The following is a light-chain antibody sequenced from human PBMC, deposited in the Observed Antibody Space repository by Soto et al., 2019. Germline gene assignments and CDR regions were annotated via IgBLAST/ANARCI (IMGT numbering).Light chain of an antibody. CDR1: SSALGTYNY. Sequence: QSVLTQPASVSGSPGQSITISCTETSSALGTYNYVSWYQQHPGKAPKLLIYDVYSRPSGVSTRFSGSKSGNTASLTISGLQAEDEADYYCSSHRAATTPYVFGTGTKVTV. V-gene: IGLV2-14*03. CDR3: SSHRAATTPYV. CDR2: DVY. J-gene: IGLJ1*01.